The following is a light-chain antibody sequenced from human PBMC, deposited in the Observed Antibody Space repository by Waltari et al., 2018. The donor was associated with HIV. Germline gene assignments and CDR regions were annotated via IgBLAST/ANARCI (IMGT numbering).Light chain of an antibody. CDR2: GGY. J-gene: IGKJ4*01. CDR3: HQYFSDPFT. V-gene: IGKV1-NL1*01. Sequence: DIQMTQFPSSLSASVGDRFTLTCRATQDIGNSVSWYQQRPGKVPKLLVYGGYVRHRGVASRFTGSGSGTEYSLTISSLQPEDFATYYCHQYFSDPFTFGGGTKVEI. CDR1: QDIGNS.